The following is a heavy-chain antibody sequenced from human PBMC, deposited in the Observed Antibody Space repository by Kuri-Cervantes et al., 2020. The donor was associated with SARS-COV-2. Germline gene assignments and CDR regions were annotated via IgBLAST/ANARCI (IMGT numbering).Heavy chain of an antibody. CDR3: ATSGYYDFWSGYYFDY. J-gene: IGHJ4*02. Sequence: SETLFLTCTVSGGSISSSSYYWGWIRQPPGKGLEWIGSIYYSGSTYYNPSLKSRVTISVDTSKNQFSLKLSSVTAADTAVYYCATSGYYDFWSGYYFDYWGQGTLVTVSS. D-gene: IGHD3-3*01. CDR2: IYYSGST. CDR1: GGSISSSSYY. V-gene: IGHV4-39*01.